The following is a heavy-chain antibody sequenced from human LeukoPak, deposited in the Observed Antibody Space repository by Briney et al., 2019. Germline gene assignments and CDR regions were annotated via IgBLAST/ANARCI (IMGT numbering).Heavy chain of an antibody. CDR2: INHSGST. CDR1: GGSFSGYY. CDR3: ARGRIAARRRWFDP. V-gene: IGHV4-34*01. J-gene: IGHJ5*02. Sequence: PSETLSLTCAVYGGSFSGYYWSWIRQPPGKGLEWIGEINHSGSTNYNPSLKSRVTISVDTSKNQFSLKLSSVTAADTAVYYCARGRIAARRRWFDPWGQGTLVTVSS. D-gene: IGHD6-6*01.